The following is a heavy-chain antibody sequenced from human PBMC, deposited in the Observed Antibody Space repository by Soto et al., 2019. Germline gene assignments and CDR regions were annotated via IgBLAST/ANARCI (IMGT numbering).Heavy chain of an antibody. D-gene: IGHD3-22*01. CDR1: GGTFSSYA. CDR2: IIPIFGTA. Sequence: QVQLVQSGAEVKKPGSSVKVSCKASGGTFSSYAISWVRQAPGQGLEWMGGIIPIFGTANYAQKFQGRVTITADKSTSTAYMELRSLRYEDTAVYYCARARPYYYDSSCHYFDIWGQGTMVTVSS. V-gene: IGHV1-69*06. CDR3: ARARPYYYDSSCHYFDI. J-gene: IGHJ3*02.